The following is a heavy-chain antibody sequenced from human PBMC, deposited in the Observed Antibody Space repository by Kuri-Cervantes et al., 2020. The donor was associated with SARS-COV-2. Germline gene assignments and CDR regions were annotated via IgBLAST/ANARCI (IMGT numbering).Heavy chain of an antibody. V-gene: IGHV3-30-3*01. D-gene: IGHD1-14*01. Sequence: GESLKISCATSGFTFSSYAMHWVRQAPGKGLEWVAVISYDGSNKYYADSVKGRFTISRDNSKNTLYLQMNSLRAEDTAVYYCARDGEQYNSSPVGIDYWGQGTLVTVSS. CDR3: ARDGEQYNSSPVGIDY. CDR1: GFTFSSYA. J-gene: IGHJ4*02. CDR2: ISYDGSNK.